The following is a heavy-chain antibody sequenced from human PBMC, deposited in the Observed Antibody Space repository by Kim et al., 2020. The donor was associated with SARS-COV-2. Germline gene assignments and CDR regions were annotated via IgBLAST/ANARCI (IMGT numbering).Heavy chain of an antibody. Sequence: GTTDYAAPVKGRFTISRDDSKNTLYLQMNSLKTEDTAVYYCTTEFGYSGYWGQGTLVTVSS. J-gene: IGHJ4*02. V-gene: IGHV3-15*01. CDR3: TTEFGYSGY. D-gene: IGHD1-26*01. CDR2: GTT.